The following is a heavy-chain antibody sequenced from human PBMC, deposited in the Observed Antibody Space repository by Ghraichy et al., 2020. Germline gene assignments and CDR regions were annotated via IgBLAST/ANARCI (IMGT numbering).Heavy chain of an antibody. CDR3: ATRPHCSDTTCLFYFDY. CDR1: RFTFSNYA. D-gene: IGHD2-2*01. Sequence: LSLTCAASRFTFSNYAMAWVRQAPGKGLEWVSSISGSGGVTSYADSVKGRFTISRDNFKNTLYLQMNNLRAEDSAIYYCATRPHCSDTTCLFYFDYWGPGTLVTVSS. V-gene: IGHV3-23*01. CDR2: ISGSGGVT. J-gene: IGHJ4*02.